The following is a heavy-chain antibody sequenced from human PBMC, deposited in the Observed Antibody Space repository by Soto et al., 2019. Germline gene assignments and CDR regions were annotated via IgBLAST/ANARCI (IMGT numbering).Heavy chain of an antibody. CDR2: IYQPGSGNVFHSPST. CDR3: ARSAFYADSTGSYHVFDP. CDR1: GFTLRSAFF. D-gene: IGHD3-22*01. Sequence: SETLSLTCKVSGFTLRSAFFWGWLRQPPGKGLDWIGSIYQPGSGNVFHSPSTSTKPSLDGRVAISVDTSKNAFFLKLTSVTAADTAVYFCARSAFYADSTGSYHVFDPWGQGTLVTVSS. J-gene: IGHJ5*02. V-gene: IGHV4-38-2*02.